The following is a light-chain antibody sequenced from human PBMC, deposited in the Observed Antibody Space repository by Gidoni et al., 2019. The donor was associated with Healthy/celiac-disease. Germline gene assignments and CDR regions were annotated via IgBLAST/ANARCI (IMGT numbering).Light chain of an antibody. CDR3: QQRSNWPPVIT. Sequence: EIVLTQSPATLSLSPGERATLSCRASQSVSSYLAWYQQKPGQAPRLLIYDASNRATGIPARFSGSGSGTDFTLTISSLGPEDFAVYYCQQRSNWPPVITFGQGTRLEI. J-gene: IGKJ5*01. CDR2: DAS. CDR1: QSVSSY. V-gene: IGKV3-11*01.